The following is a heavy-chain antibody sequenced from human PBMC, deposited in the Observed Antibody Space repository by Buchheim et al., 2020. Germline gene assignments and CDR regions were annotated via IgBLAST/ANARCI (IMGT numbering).Heavy chain of an antibody. CDR1: GFTFTTYW. CDR3: ARRRVDHTHYYFDY. CDR2: IKQDGSEK. D-gene: IGHD1-26*01. V-gene: IGHV3-7*01. J-gene: IGHJ4*02. Sequence: EVQLVESGGGLVQPGGSLRLSCGASGFTFTTYWMSWVRQAPGKGLEWLANIKQDGSEKHYVDSVKGRVTMTRNNAINTAYLQMNSLRAGDTAVYYCARRRVDHTHYYFDYWGQGTL.